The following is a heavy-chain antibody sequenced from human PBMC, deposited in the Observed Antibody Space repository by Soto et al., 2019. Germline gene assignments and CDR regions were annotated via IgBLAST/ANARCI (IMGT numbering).Heavy chain of an antibody. CDR1: GASISSSSYY. V-gene: IGHV4-39*01. CDR3: ANSIGYWVPFDS. J-gene: IGHJ4*02. CDR2: IYYDETT. D-gene: IGHD3-22*01. Sequence: PSETLSLTCTVSGASISSSSYYWGWIRQPPGKGLEWIGSIYYDETTYYNPSLKSRVTTSVDLSKNQFSLILRSVTAADTAVYYCANSIGYWVPFDSWGQGTVVTVSS.